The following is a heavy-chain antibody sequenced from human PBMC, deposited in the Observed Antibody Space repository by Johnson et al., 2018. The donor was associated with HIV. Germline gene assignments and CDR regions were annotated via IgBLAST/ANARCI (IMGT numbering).Heavy chain of an antibody. CDR1: EFTFSNAW. D-gene: IGHD5-18*01. CDR3: ARPYVDTTMADAFDV. Sequence: VQLVESGGGVVQPGGSLRLSCAASEFTFSNAWMSWVRQAPGKGLEWVGRIKRKTDGGTTDYAAPVQGRFPISRDTSKTTLDLQMNSLRPEDTAVYYCARPYVDTTMADAFDVWGQGTMVTVSS. CDR2: IKRKTDGGTT. J-gene: IGHJ3*01. V-gene: IGHV3-15*01.